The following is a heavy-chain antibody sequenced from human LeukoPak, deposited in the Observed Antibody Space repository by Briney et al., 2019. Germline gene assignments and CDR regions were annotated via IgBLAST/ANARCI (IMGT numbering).Heavy chain of an antibody. Sequence: GESLKISCKGSGYSFTSYWIGWVRQMPGKGLEWMGIIYPGDSDTRYSPSFQGQVTISADKSISTAYLQWSSLKASDTAMYYCARYDGGYSYGLNFDYWGQGTLVTVSS. V-gene: IGHV5-51*01. CDR3: ARYDGGYSYGLNFDY. CDR1: GYSFTSYW. CDR2: IYPGDSDT. D-gene: IGHD5-18*01. J-gene: IGHJ4*02.